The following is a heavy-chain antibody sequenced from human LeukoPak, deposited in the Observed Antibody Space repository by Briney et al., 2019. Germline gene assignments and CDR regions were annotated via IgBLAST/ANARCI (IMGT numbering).Heavy chain of an antibody. CDR1: GGSVSSNNYY. CDR3: ARDRSTGYYDGSGYYYKYSDY. Sequence: PSQTLSLTCTVSGGSVSSNNYYWSWIRQPPGKGLEWIGYIYYSGNTNYNPSLKGRVTISIDTPKNQFSLKLSSVTAADTAVYYCARDRSTGYYDGSGYYYKYSDYWGQGTLVTVSS. J-gene: IGHJ4*02. D-gene: IGHD3-22*01. CDR2: IYYSGNT. V-gene: IGHV4-61*01.